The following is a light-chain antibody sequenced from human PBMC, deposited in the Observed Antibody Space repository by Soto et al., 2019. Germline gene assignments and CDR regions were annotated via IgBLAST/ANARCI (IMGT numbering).Light chain of an antibody. CDR1: QTVSSN. J-gene: IGKJ4*01. Sequence: EIVMTQSPATLSVSPGERATLSCRASQTVSSNLAGYQQKPGQAPRLLIYAASTRATGIPARFSGSGSGTEFTLTISSLQSEDFAVYYCQQYHDWPPLTFGGGTKVEIK. CDR3: QQYHDWPPLT. V-gene: IGKV3-15*01. CDR2: AAS.